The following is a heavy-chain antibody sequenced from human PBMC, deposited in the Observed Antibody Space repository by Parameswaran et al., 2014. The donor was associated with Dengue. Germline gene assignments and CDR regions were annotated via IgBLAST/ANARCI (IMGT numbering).Heavy chain of an antibody. J-gene: IGHJ6*02. D-gene: IGHD2-2*01. CDR3: ARDHSSSPKNYYYYGMDV. Sequence: ASVKVSCKASGYTFTSYVINWVRQAPGQGLEWMGWISAYNGNTNFAQKFEGRVTMTTDTYTSTAYMELRSLRSDDTAVYYCARDHSSSPKNYYYYGMDVWGQGTTVTVSS. CDR1: GYTFTSYV. V-gene: IGHV1-18*01. CDR2: ISAYNGNT.